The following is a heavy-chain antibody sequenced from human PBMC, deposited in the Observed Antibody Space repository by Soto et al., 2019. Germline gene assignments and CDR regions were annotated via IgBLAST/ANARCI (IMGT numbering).Heavy chain of an antibody. CDR1: GGSISSYY. D-gene: IGHD3-22*01. V-gene: IGHV4-59*01. CDR3: ARGYYYDSSGYPDY. Sequence: SETLSLTCAVSGGSISSYYWSWIRQPPGKGLEWIGYIYYSGSTNYNPSLKSRVTISVDTSKNQFPLKLSSVTAADTAVYYCARGYYYDSSGYPDYWGQGTLVTVSS. J-gene: IGHJ4*02. CDR2: IYYSGST.